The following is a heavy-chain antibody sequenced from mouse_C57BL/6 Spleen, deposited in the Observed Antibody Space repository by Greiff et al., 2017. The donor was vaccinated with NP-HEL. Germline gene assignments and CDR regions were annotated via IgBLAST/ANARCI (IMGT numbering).Heavy chain of an antibody. CDR1: GYTFTSYG. Sequence: QVQLKESGAELARPGASVKLSCKASGYTFTSYGISWVKQRTGQGLEWIGEIYPRSGNTYYNEKFKGKATLTADKSSSTAYMELRSLTSEDSAVYFCARYDYDTYYFDYWGQGTTLTVSS. V-gene: IGHV1-81*01. J-gene: IGHJ2*01. CDR3: ARYDYDTYYFDY. CDR2: IYPRSGNT. D-gene: IGHD2-4*01.